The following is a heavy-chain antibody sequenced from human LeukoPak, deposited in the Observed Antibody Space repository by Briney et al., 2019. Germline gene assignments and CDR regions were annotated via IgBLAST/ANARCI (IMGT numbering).Heavy chain of an antibody. CDR1: GGTFSSYA. D-gene: IGHD4-17*01. Sequence: SVKVSCKASGGTFSSYAISWVRQAPGQGLEWMGRIIPIFGTANYAQKFQGRVTITTDESTSTAYMELSSLRSEDTAVYYCARDRDYGDLRGGNYFDYWGRGTLVTVSS. V-gene: IGHV1-69*05. CDR3: ARDRDYGDLRGGNYFDY. J-gene: IGHJ4*02. CDR2: IIPIFGTA.